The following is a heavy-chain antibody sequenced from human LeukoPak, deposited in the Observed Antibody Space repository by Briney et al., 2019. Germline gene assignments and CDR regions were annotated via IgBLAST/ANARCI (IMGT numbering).Heavy chain of an antibody. V-gene: IGHV1-2*02. CDR2: INPNSGGT. CDR1: GYTFTGYY. D-gene: IGHD4-23*01. Sequence: ASVKVSCKASGYTFTGYYMHWVRQAPGQGLEWMGWINPNSGGTNYAQKFQGRVTMTRDTSISTAYMELSRLRSDDTAVYYCARTRYDYGGLDYWGQGTLVTVPS. J-gene: IGHJ4*02. CDR3: ARTRYDYGGLDY.